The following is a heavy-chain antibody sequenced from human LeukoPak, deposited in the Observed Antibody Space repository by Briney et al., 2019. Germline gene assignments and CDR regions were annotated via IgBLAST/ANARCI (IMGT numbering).Heavy chain of an antibody. CDR3: ASYCSSTSCYSFDY. D-gene: IGHD2-2*01. Sequence: PGGSLRLSCAASGFTFSSYWMTWVRQAPGTGLEWVGNLKEDGSQKYYVDSVKGRFTISRDNAKNSLYLQMNSLRVEDTAVYYCASYCSSTSCYSFDYWGQGTLVTVSS. CDR2: LKEDGSQK. CDR1: GFTFSSYW. J-gene: IGHJ4*02. V-gene: IGHV3-7*01.